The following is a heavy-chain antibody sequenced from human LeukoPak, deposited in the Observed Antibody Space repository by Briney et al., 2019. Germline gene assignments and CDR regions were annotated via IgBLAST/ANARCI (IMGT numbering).Heavy chain of an antibody. V-gene: IGHV3-30*18. CDR1: GFTFSSYG. CDR2: ISYDGSNK. J-gene: IGHJ4*02. D-gene: IGHD3-16*02. Sequence: GGSLRLSCAASGFTFSSYGMHWVRQAPGKRLEWVAVISYDGSNKYYADSVKGRFTISRDNSKNTLYLQMNSLRAEDTAVYYCAKDLYVWGSYRYPDYWGQGTLVTVSS. CDR3: AKDLYVWGSYRYPDY.